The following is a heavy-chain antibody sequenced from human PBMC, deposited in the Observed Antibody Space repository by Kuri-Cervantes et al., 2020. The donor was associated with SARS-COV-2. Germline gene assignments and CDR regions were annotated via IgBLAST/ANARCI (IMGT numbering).Heavy chain of an antibody. CDR1: GFTFSSYG. Sequence: GGSLRLSCAASGFTFSSYGMHWVRQAPGKGLEWVAVIWYDGSNKYYADSVKGRFTISRDNSKNTLYLQMNSLRAEDTAVYYCAGDRGYGGLRYYFDYWGQGTLVTVSS. CDR3: AGDRGYGGLRYYFDY. CDR2: IWYDGSNK. D-gene: IGHD5-12*01. J-gene: IGHJ4*02. V-gene: IGHV3-33*08.